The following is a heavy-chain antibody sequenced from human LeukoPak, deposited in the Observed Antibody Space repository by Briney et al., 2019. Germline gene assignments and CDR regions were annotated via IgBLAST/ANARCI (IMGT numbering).Heavy chain of an antibody. CDR1: GFTFSSYA. Sequence: PGGSLRLSCAASGFTFSSYAMHWVRQAPGKRLEWVAVISYDGSNKYYADSVKGRFTISRDNSKNTLYLQMNSLRAEDTAVYYCAKEDDYGDFEEIGDAFDIWGQGTMVTVSS. J-gene: IGHJ3*02. CDR2: ISYDGSNK. CDR3: AKEDDYGDFEEIGDAFDI. D-gene: IGHD4-17*01. V-gene: IGHV3-30*04.